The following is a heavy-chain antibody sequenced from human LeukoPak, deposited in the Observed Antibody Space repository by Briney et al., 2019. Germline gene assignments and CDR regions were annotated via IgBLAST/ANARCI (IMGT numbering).Heavy chain of an antibody. CDR3: AREGYGDALGY. CDR2: INPSGGST. D-gene: IGHD4-17*01. Sequence: GASVKVSCKVSGYTLTELSMHWVRQAPGQGLEWMGIINPSGGSTSYAQKFQGRVTMTRDTSTSTVYMELSSLRSEDTAVYYCAREGYGDALGYWGQGTLVTVSS. V-gene: IGHV1-46*01. CDR1: GYTLTELS. J-gene: IGHJ4*02.